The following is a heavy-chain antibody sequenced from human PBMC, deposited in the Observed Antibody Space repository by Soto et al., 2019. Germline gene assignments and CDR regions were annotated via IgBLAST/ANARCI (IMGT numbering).Heavy chain of an antibody. CDR1: GYTFTSYG. CDR3: ARAPNCSGGSCYFGWFDP. Sequence: ASVKVSCKASGYTFTSYGISWVRQAPGQGLEWMGWISAYNGNTNYAQKLQGRVTMTADTSTSTAYMELSSLRSEDTAVFYCARAPNCSGGSCYFGWFDPWGQGTLVTVSS. J-gene: IGHJ5*02. CDR2: ISAYNGNT. V-gene: IGHV1-18*01. D-gene: IGHD2-15*01.